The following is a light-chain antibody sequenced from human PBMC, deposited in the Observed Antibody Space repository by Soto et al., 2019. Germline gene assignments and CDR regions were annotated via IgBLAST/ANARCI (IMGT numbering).Light chain of an antibody. Sequence: SYELTQPPSVSVAPGKTATISCGGNNIGGRSVHWYQQKPGQAPVVVIYYDTDRPSGIPERLSGSNSGNTATLIINRVEAGDEADYFCQVWDNSSDHPVFGGGTKLTVL. CDR1: NIGGRS. V-gene: IGLV3-21*04. CDR2: YDT. J-gene: IGLJ2*01. CDR3: QVWDNSSDHPV.